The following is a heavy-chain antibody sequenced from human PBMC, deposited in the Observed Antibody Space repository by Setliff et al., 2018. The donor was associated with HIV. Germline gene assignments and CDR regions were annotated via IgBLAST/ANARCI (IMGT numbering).Heavy chain of an antibody. Sequence: SETLSLTCALSGYSISNGYCWGWIRQPSGKGLEWIGEIYHSGSTHYNPSLQSRVTISVDKSKSQFSLKLNSVTAADTAVYYCAAASSWDPLLDYWGQGTLVTVSS. D-gene: IGHD6-13*01. CDR1: GYSISNGYC. J-gene: IGHJ4*02. CDR2: IYHSGST. CDR3: AAASSWDPLLDY. V-gene: IGHV4-38-2*01.